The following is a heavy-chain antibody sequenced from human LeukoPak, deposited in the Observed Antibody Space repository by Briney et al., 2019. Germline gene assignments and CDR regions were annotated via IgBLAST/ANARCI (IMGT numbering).Heavy chain of an antibody. CDR2: ISAYNGNT. CDR1: GYTFTSYG. V-gene: IGHV1-18*01. J-gene: IGHJ4*02. D-gene: IGHD3-16*02. Sequence: ASVKVSCKASGYTFTSYGISWVRQAPGQGLEWMGWISAYNGNTNYAQKLQGRVTITADTSTSTAYMELRSLRSDDTAVYYCARDSQLPVPVITFGGVIVHDYWGQGTLVTVSS. CDR3: ARDSQLPVPVITFGGVIVHDY.